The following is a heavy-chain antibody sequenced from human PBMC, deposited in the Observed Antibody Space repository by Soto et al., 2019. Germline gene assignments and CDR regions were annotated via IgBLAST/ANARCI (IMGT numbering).Heavy chain of an antibody. CDR3: ARQVYYDILTGYYDYYYYMDV. CDR1: GFTFSSYG. J-gene: IGHJ6*03. D-gene: IGHD3-9*01. Sequence: QVQLVESGGGVVQPGRSLRLSCAASGFTFSSYGMHWVRQAPGKGLEWVAVIWYDGSNKYYADSVKGRFTISRDNSKNTLYLQMNSLRAEDTAVYYCARQVYYDILTGYYDYYYYMDVWGKWTTVTVSS. CDR2: IWYDGSNK. V-gene: IGHV3-33*01.